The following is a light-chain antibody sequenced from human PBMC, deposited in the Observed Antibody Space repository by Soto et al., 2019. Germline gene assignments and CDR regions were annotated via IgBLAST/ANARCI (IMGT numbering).Light chain of an antibody. J-gene: IGKJ4*01. CDR1: QSVSSSY. CDR3: QQYGSSPLT. Sequence: ELVLTQSPGTLSLSPGERATLSCRVSQSVSSSYLAWYQQKPGQAPRLLIYGASSRVTGIQDRFSGTGSATDFTITISRLEAEDFAVYYCQQYGSSPLTFGGGTKVEIK. V-gene: IGKV3-20*01. CDR2: GAS.